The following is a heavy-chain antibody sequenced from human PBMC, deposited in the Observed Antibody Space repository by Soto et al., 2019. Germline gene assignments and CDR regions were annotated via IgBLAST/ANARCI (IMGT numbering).Heavy chain of an antibody. CDR1: GGTFSPYT. V-gene: IGHV1-69*08. CDR3: ARDWESTVSTWSFGAF. J-gene: IGHJ4*02. D-gene: IGHD3-10*01. Sequence: QVQLVQSGAEVKKPGSSVKVSCKASGGTFSPYTINWVRQAPGQGLEWMGRIIPFLGVTNYAQKFQARVTITADKSTTTAYMELSGLRFEDTAVYYCARDWESTVSTWSFGAFWGWGTLVTVSS. CDR2: IIPFLGVT.